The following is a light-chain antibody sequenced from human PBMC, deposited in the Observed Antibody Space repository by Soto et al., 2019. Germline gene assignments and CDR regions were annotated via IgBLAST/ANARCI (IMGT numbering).Light chain of an antibody. Sequence: VMTHSPATLSVCPWESATLSCRASQSVNSHLAWYQQKLGQAPRVLIYGASTRATGIPDRFSGSGSGTDFTLTISRLEPEDFAVYYCQQYGSSPRTFGQGTRLEIK. J-gene: IGKJ5*01. CDR3: QQYGSSPRT. V-gene: IGKV3-20*01. CDR1: QSVNSH. CDR2: GAS.